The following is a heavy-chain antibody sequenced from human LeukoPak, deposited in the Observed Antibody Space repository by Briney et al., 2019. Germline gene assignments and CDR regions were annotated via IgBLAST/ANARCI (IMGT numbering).Heavy chain of an antibody. CDR1: GFTFSSYN. CDR2: IRQDGSEK. CDR3: ARGAYYDILTGSYPPLGWFDS. V-gene: IGHV3-7*04. J-gene: IGHJ5*01. Sequence: GGSLRLSCVASGFTFSSYNMHWVRQAPGKGLEWVANIRQDGSEKYYVDSVKGRFTISRDNAKNSLYLQMNSLRADDTAMYYCARGAYYDILTGSYPPLGWFDSWGQGTLVTVSS. D-gene: IGHD3-9*01.